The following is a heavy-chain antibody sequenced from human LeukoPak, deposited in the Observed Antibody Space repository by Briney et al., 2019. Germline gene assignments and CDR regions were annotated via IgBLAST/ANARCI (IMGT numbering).Heavy chain of an antibody. CDR1: GGSISSGGYY. J-gene: IGHJ5*02. V-gene: IGHV4-31*03. Sequence: SQTLSLTCTVSGGSISSGGYYWSWIRQHPGKGLEWIGYIYYSGSTYYNLSLKSRVTISVDTSKNQFSLKLSSVTAADTAVYYCARELEYYDYIWGINWFDPWGQGTLVTVSS. CDR3: ARELEYYDYIWGINWFDP. CDR2: IYYSGST. D-gene: IGHD3-16*01.